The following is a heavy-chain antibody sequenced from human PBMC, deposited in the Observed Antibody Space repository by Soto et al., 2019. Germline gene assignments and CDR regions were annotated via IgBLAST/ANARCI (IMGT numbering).Heavy chain of an antibody. V-gene: IGHV1-69*13. J-gene: IGHJ6*02. Sequence: SVKVSCKASGGTLTHYAISWVRQAPGQGLEWMGGIIPVFKTSNYAQNFQGRLSITADESMTTAYMELSSLRSEDTAVYYCARDSEAIVVVPAAPLDGMDVWGQGTTVTVSS. D-gene: IGHD2-2*01. CDR3: ARDSEAIVVVPAAPLDGMDV. CDR2: IIPVFKTS. CDR1: GGTLTHYA.